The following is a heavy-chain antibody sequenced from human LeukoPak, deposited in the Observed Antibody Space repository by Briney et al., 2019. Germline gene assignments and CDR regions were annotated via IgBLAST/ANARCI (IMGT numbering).Heavy chain of an antibody. CDR3: ARDEGITMIVVVTPFDY. CDR2: ISAYNGNT. J-gene: IGHJ4*02. V-gene: IGHV1-18*01. CDR1: GYTFTSYG. D-gene: IGHD3-22*01. Sequence: ASVTVSCKASGYTFTSYGISWVRQAPGQGLEGMGWISAYNGNTNYAQKLQGRVTMTTDTSTSTAYMELRSLRSDDTAVYYCARDEGITMIVVVTPFDYWGQGTLVTVSS.